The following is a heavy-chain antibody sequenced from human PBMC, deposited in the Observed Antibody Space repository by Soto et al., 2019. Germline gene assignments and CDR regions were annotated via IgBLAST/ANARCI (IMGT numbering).Heavy chain of an antibody. J-gene: IGHJ4*02. Sequence: QVQLQESGPGLVKPSQTLSLTCTVSGGSISSGDYYWSWIRQPPGKGLEWIGYIYYSGSTYYNPSLKSRITISVDTSKNQFSLKLRSVTAADTAVYYGARTSFGYRSGGIDYWGQGTLVTVSS. CDR3: ARTSFGYRSGGIDY. CDR1: GGSISSGDYY. V-gene: IGHV4-30-4*01. D-gene: IGHD6-19*01. CDR2: IYYSGST.